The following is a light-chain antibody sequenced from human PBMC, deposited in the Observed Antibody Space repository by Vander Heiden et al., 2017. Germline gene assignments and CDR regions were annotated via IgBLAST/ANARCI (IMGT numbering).Light chain of an antibody. CDR3: QQSDSTPLA. Sequence: DIQMTQSPSSLSASVGDRVTITCRASQSISSYLNWYQQKPGEAPKLLIYDASSLQSGVPSRFSGSGSGTDFTLTISSLQPEDFATYYCQQSDSTPLAFGHGTKVDIK. V-gene: IGKV1-39*01. CDR1: QSISSY. J-gene: IGKJ3*01. CDR2: DAS.